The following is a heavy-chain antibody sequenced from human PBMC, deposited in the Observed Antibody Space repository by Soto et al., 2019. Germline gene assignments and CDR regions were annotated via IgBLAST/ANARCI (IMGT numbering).Heavy chain of an antibody. Sequence: GGSLRLSCAASGFTFSSYSMNWVRQAPGKGLEWVSYISSSSTIYYADSVKGRFTISRDNAKNSLYLQMNSLRDEDTAVYYCARGLYYYDSSWHRIKPYYGMDVWGQGTTVTVSS. D-gene: IGHD3-22*01. J-gene: IGHJ6*02. V-gene: IGHV3-48*02. CDR3: ARGLYYYDSSWHRIKPYYGMDV. CDR2: ISSSSTI. CDR1: GFTFSSYS.